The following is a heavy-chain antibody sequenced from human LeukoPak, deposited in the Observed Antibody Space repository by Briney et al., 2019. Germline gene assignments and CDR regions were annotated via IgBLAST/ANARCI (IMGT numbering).Heavy chain of an antibody. CDR3: ARVPGLRFLEWLLVDGAFDI. D-gene: IGHD3-3*01. Sequence: SETLSLTCTVSGGSISSYYWSWVRQPPGKGLEWIGYVSYSGSTDYNPSLKSRVIISIDTSKYQFSLRLSSVTAADTAVYYCARVPGLRFLEWLLVDGAFDIWGQGTMVTVSS. V-gene: IGHV4-59*01. J-gene: IGHJ3*02. CDR1: GGSISSYY. CDR2: VSYSGST.